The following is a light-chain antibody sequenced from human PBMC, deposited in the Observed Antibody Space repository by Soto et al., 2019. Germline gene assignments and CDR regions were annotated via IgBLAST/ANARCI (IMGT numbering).Light chain of an antibody. J-gene: IGKJ4*01. CDR1: QNVLTN. CDR2: GAS. Sequence: EIVMTQSPVTLSVSAGGRATLSCRASQNVLTNVAWYQQKPGQAPRLLMYGASTSATGIPDRFSGSGSVIEFTLSIGCLLSAVFSDYYCQQYRHSPARTFGGGTKVEIK. V-gene: IGKV3-15*01. CDR3: QQYRHSPART.